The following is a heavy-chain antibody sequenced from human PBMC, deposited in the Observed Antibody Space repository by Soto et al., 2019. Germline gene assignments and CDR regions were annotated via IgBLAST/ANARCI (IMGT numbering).Heavy chain of an antibody. D-gene: IGHD3-3*01. V-gene: IGHV3-30-3*01. Sequence: GGSLRLSCAASGFTFSSYAMHWVRQAPGKGLEWVAVISYDGSNKYYADSVKGRFTIPRDNSQNTLYLQMNSLRAEDTAVYYCAREKEHYDFWSGYYSWFDPWGQGTLVTVSS. CDR1: GFTFSSYA. J-gene: IGHJ5*02. CDR3: AREKEHYDFWSGYYSWFDP. CDR2: ISYDGSNK.